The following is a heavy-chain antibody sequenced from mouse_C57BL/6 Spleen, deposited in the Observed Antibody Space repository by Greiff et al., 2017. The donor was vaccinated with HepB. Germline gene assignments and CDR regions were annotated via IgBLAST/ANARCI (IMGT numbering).Heavy chain of an antibody. V-gene: IGHV1-54*01. Sequence: VQLQQSGAELVRPGTSVKVSCKASGYAFTNYLIEWVKQRPGQGLEWIGVINPGSGGTNYNEKFKGKATLTADKSSSTAYMQLSSLTSEDSAVYFCARSWGPLYAMDYWGQGTSVTVSS. CDR3: ARSWGPLYAMDY. CDR2: INPGSGGT. J-gene: IGHJ4*01. CDR1: GYAFTNYL. D-gene: IGHD6-1*01.